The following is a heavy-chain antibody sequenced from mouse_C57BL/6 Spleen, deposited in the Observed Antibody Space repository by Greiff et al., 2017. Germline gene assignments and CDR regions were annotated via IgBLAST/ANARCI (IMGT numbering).Heavy chain of an antibody. Sequence: EVQLQQSGPELVKPGASVKMSCKASGYTFTDYNMHWVKQSHGKSLEWIGYINPNNGGTSYNQKFKGKATLTVNKSSSTAYMELRSLTSEDSAVXYCARGPFYDGYYEGYYAMDYWGQGTSVTVSS. CDR3: ARGPFYDGYYEGYYAMDY. J-gene: IGHJ4*01. V-gene: IGHV1-22*01. D-gene: IGHD2-3*01. CDR1: GYTFTDYN. CDR2: INPNNGGT.